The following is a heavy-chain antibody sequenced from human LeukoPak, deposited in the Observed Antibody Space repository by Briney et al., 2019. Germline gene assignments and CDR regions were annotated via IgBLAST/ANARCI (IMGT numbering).Heavy chain of an antibody. CDR2: INHSGST. Sequence: SETLSLTCAVYGGSFSGYYWSWIRQPPGKGLEWIGEINHSGSTNYNPSLKSRVTISVDTSKNQFSLKLSSVTAADTAVYYCAREMALGRFDYWGQGTLVTVSS. CDR1: GGSFSGYY. D-gene: IGHD5-24*01. J-gene: IGHJ4*02. V-gene: IGHV4-34*01. CDR3: AREMALGRFDY.